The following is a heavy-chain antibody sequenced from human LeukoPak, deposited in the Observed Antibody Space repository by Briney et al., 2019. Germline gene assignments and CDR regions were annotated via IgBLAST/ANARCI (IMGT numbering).Heavy chain of an antibody. V-gene: IGHV4-34*01. J-gene: IGHJ4*02. CDR2: INHSGST. Sequence: SETLSLTCAVYGGSFSGYYWSWIRQPPGKGLEWIGEINHSGSTNYNPSLKSRVTISVDTSKNQFSLKLSSVTAADTAVYYCARLVLGYSYGLYFDYWGRGTLVTVSS. D-gene: IGHD5-18*01. CDR1: GGSFSGYY. CDR3: ARLVLGYSYGLYFDY.